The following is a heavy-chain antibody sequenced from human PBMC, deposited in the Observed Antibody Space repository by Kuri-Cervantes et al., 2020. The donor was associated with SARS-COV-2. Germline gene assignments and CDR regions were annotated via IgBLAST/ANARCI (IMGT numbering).Heavy chain of an antibody. J-gene: IGHJ4*02. CDR2: IYYSGST. Sequence: GSLTLSCIVSGGSVSSGSHYWSWIRQPAEKGLEWNGYIYYSGSTKYNPSLKSRVTMLIDTSKNQFSLKLNSVTPADTAVYYCARTLDYYGSGSYRFDYWGQGTLVTVSS. D-gene: IGHD3-10*01. CDR1: GGSVSSGSHY. CDR3: ARTLDYYGSGSYRFDY. V-gene: IGHV4-61*01.